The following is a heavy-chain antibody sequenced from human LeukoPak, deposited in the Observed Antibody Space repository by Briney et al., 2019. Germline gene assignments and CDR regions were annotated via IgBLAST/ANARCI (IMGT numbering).Heavy chain of an antibody. CDR3: ARGRYYYGSGRHPWGPKFDL. Sequence: SETLSLTCTVSGGSISSSSYYWGWIRQPPGKGLEWIGSIYYSGSTYYNPSLKSRVTISVDTSKNQFSLKLSSVTAADTAVYYCARGRYYYGSGRHPWGPKFDLWGRGTLVTVSS. V-gene: IGHV4-39*07. D-gene: IGHD3-10*01. CDR1: GGSISSSSYY. J-gene: IGHJ2*01. CDR2: IYYSGST.